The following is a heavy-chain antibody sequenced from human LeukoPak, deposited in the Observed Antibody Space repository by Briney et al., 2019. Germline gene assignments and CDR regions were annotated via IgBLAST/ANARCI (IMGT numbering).Heavy chain of an antibody. V-gene: IGHV4-34*01. J-gene: IGHJ4*02. CDR2: INHSGST. CDR3: ARGRFTH. CDR1: GGYFSGYY. Sequence: SETLSLTCAVYGGYFSGYYWSWIRQPPGKGLEWIGEINHSGSTNYDPSLKSRVTISVDTSKNQFSLTLSSVTAADTAVYYCARGRFTHWGQGTLVTVSS. D-gene: IGHD3-3*01.